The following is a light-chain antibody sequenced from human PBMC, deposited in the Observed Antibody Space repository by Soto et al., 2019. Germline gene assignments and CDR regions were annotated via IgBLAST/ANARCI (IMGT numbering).Light chain of an antibody. CDR1: QSLSNH. CDR2: AAS. V-gene: IGKV1-39*01. J-gene: IGKJ1*01. CDR3: QQSYSTPQT. Sequence: DIQMTLSPSSMSASVEDXVXXXXXASQSLSNHLNWYQQKPGKAPKLLIYAASSLQSGVPSRLSGSGSGTDFTLTISSLQPEDFATYYCQQSYSTPQTFGQGTKVDIK.